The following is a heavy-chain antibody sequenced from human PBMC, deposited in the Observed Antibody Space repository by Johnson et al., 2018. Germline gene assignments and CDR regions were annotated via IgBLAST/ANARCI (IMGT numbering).Heavy chain of an antibody. Sequence: VQLVQSGGGVVQPGRSLRLSCAASGFTFSSYAMSWVRQAPGKGLEWVSALSGGGGSTYYADSVKGRFTISRDNSKNTLYLQMNSLRAEDTAVYYCAKGGVTYYYYYMDVWGKGTTVTVSS. CDR2: LSGGGGST. D-gene: IGHD4-11*01. J-gene: IGHJ6*03. CDR3: AKGGVTYYYYYMDV. CDR1: GFTFSSYA. V-gene: IGHV3-23*04.